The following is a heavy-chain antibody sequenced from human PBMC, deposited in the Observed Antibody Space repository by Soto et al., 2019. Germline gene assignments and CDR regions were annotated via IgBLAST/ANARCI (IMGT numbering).Heavy chain of an antibody. D-gene: IGHD6-13*01. J-gene: IGHJ4*02. Sequence: PGESLKISCLSSGYTFSNFWIGWVRQLPGKGLEWMGIIYPGDHETRYSPSFHGKVTISADRSSNTAYLQWNSLEASDTAFYFCARSPRSSPYFDYWGQGALVTVSS. CDR2: IYPGDHET. CDR1: GYTFSNFW. V-gene: IGHV5-51*01. CDR3: ARSPRSSPYFDY.